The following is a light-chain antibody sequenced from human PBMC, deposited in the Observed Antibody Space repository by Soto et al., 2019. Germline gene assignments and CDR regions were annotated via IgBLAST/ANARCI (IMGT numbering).Light chain of an antibody. V-gene: IGKV3-20*01. Sequence: EIVVTQSPGTLSLSPVERATLSCRASQSVSSSYLAWYQQKPGQAPRLLIYGASSRATGIQDKFSGSGSGTDFTLTISRLEPEDFAVYYCQQYGSSPLTFVGGTKVEIK. CDR1: QSVSSSY. CDR2: GAS. J-gene: IGKJ4*01. CDR3: QQYGSSPLT.